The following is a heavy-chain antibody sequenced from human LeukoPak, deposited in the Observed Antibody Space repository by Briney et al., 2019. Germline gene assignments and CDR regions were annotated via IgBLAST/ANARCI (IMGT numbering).Heavy chain of an antibody. CDR1: GFTFSSYD. J-gene: IGHJ6*03. Sequence: GGSLRLSCAASGFTFSSYDIHWVRQAPGKGLEGVAFIRYDGSNKYYADSVRGRFTISRDNSNNTLYLQMNSLRAEDTAVYFCAKGSKAVLFTRDHYMDVWGKGTTVTTSS. D-gene: IGHD6-19*01. CDR3: AKGSKAVLFTRDHYMDV. V-gene: IGHV3-30*02. CDR2: IRYDGSNK.